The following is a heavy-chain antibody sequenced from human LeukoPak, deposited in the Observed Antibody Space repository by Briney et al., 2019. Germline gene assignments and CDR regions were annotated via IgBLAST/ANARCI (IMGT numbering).Heavy chain of an antibody. CDR2: ISSSSTI. V-gene: IGHV3-48*04. Sequence: RGSLRLSCAASGFTFSSYSMNWVRQAPGKGLEWVSYISSSSTIYYADSVKGRFTISRDNAKNSLYLQMNSLRAEDTAVYYCARGTMIFGELDYWGQGTLVTVSS. CDR1: GFTFSSYS. J-gene: IGHJ4*02. D-gene: IGHD3-10*01. CDR3: ARGTMIFGELDY.